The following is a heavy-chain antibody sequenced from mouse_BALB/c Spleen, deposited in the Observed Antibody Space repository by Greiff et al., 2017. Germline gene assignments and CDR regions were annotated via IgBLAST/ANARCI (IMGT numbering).Heavy chain of an antibody. CDR1: GFSLTSYG. V-gene: IGHV2-9*02. Sequence: VKLMESGPGLVAPSQSLSITCTVSGFSLTSYGVHWVRQPPGKGLEWLGVIWAGGSTNYNSALMSRLSISKDNSKSQVFLKMNSLQTDDTAMYYCATYDYDGYYYAMDYWGQGTSVTVSS. CDR2: IWAGGST. CDR3: ATYDYDGYYYAMDY. J-gene: IGHJ4*01. D-gene: IGHD2-4*01.